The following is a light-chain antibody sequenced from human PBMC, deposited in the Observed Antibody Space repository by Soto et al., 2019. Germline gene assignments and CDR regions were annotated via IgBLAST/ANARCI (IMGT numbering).Light chain of an antibody. CDR3: QQYSHLIT. V-gene: IGKV1-33*01. Sequence: IQLTQSPSSLSASVGDRVTITCQASQDISNYLNWYQQKLGKAPKLLIYDASNLETGVPSRFSGSGSGTDFTFTISSLQPEDLATYYCQQYSHLITFGQGTRLEIK. CDR1: QDISNY. J-gene: IGKJ5*01. CDR2: DAS.